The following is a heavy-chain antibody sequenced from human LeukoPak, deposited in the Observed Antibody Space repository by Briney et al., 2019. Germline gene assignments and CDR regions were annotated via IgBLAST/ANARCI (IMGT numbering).Heavy chain of an antibody. CDR1: GFTFSTFG. Sequence: GGSLRPSCPASGFTFSTFGMHWVRQAPGEGLEWVAYIGYSGANTYYADSVKGRFTISRDDSKNTVHLQMNSLRAADMALYSCARDLNGNFYIAYWGQGTLVTVSS. J-gene: IGHJ4*02. V-gene: IGHV3-30*02. CDR2: IGYSGANT. D-gene: IGHD2-8*01. CDR3: ARDLNGNFYIAY.